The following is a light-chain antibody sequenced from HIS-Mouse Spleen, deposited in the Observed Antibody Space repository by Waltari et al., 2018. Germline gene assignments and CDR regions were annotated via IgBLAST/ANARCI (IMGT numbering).Light chain of an antibody. CDR2: RNN. CDR1: SSNIGSNY. V-gene: IGLV1-47*01. J-gene: IGLJ3*02. Sequence: QSVLTQPPSASGTPGQRVTIPCSGSSSNIGSNYVYWYPQPPGTAPKLLIYRNNQRPSGVPDRFSGSKSGTSASLAISGLRSEDEADYYCAAWDDSLSGWVFGGGTKLTVL. CDR3: AAWDDSLSGWV.